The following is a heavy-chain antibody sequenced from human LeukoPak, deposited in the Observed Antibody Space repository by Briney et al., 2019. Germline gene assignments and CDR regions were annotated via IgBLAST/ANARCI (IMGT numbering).Heavy chain of an antibody. CDR2: ISSSSSYI. CDR3: ARSPHLDIVVVVAAIDY. Sequence: GGSLRLSCVASGFTFSSYSMNWVRQAPGKGLEWVSSISSSSSYIYYADSVKGRFTISRDNAKNSLYLQINSLRAEDTAVYYCARSPHLDIVVVVAAIDYWGQGTLVTVSS. V-gene: IGHV3-21*01. D-gene: IGHD2-15*01. J-gene: IGHJ4*02. CDR1: GFTFSSYS.